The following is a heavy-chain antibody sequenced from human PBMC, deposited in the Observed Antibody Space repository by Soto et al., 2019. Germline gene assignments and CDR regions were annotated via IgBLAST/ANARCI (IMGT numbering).Heavy chain of an antibody. CDR1: GGSISTADYY. CDR3: VSDYDSGGYIGY. V-gene: IGHV4-30-4*01. D-gene: IGHD3-22*01. CDR2: IYYRGST. Sequence: QVQLHESGPGLVRPSQTLSLTCNVSGGSISTADYYWSWIRQPPGKGLEWIGYIYYRGSTYYNPCLESRVALSIDTSKNQFSLNLASVTAADTAVYFCVSDYDSGGYIGYWGQGTLVTVSS. J-gene: IGHJ4*02.